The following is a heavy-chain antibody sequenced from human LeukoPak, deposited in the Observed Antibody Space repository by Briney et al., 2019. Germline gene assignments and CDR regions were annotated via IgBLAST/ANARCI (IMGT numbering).Heavy chain of an antibody. CDR2: INHSGST. D-gene: IGHD2-2*03. Sequence: SETLSLTCAVYGGSFSGYYWSWIRQPPGKGLEWIGEINHSGSTNYNPSLKSRVTISVDTSKNQFSLKLSSVTAADTAVYYCARGARGYCSSTSCYGNYYYYYGIDVWGQGTTVTVSS. J-gene: IGHJ6*02. CDR3: ARGARGYCSSTSCYGNYYYYYGIDV. CDR1: GGSFSGYY. V-gene: IGHV4-34*01.